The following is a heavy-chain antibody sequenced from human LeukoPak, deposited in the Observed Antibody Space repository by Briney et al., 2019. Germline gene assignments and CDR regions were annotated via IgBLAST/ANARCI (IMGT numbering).Heavy chain of an antibody. CDR1: GGSISSSSYY. J-gene: IGHJ3*02. D-gene: IGHD2-15*01. V-gene: IGHV4-39*01. CDR2: IYYSGST. Sequence: PSETLSLTCTVSGGSISSSSYYWGWIRQPPGKGLEWIGSIYYSGSTYYNPPLKSRVTISVDTSKNQFSLKLSSVTAADTAVYYCAVLLQDAFDIWGQGTMVTVSS. CDR3: AVLLQDAFDI.